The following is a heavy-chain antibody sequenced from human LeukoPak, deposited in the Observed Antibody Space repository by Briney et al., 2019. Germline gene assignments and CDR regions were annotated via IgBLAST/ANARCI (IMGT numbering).Heavy chain of an antibody. J-gene: IGHJ6*03. CDR1: GGSISSYY. CDR3: ARVVYSSSYYYYYYMDV. V-gene: IGHV4-4*07. D-gene: IGHD6-13*01. CDR2: IYTSGST. Sequence: SETLSLTCTVSGGSISSYYWSWIRQPAGKGLEWIGRIYTSGSTNYNPSLKSRVTISVDKSKNQFSLKLSSVTAADTAVYYCARVVYSSSYYYYYYMDVWGKGTTVTVSS.